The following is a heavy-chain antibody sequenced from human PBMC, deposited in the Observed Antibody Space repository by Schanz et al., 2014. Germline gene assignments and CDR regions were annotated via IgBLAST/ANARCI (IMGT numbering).Heavy chain of an antibody. V-gene: IGHV3-33*05. J-gene: IGHJ4*02. CDR3: ARGGATRFDY. CDR2: ISFDGRNK. CDR1: KFTFSGYG. Sequence: VQLVESGGGLIQPGGSLTLSCAASKFTFSGYGMHWVRQAPGKGLDWVAVISFDGRNKYHAQSVKGRFTISRDNAKNSLYLQMNSLRDEDTAVYYCARGGATRFDYWGQGTLVTVSS. D-gene: IGHD1-26*01.